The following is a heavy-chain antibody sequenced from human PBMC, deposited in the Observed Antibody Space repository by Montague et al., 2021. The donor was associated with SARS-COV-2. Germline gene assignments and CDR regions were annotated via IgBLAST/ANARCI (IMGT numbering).Heavy chain of an antibody. D-gene: IGHD3-10*01. Sequence: CAISGDSDAIEEPSRKSDKQTPALQSRQQVGRYFMFKWYNDYAVSVKSRITIHPDTSKNQFSLQLNSVTPEDTAVYYCTRSITVVRGLLFDPWGQGTLVTVSS. V-gene: IGHV6-1*01. J-gene: IGHJ5*02. CDR3: TRSITVVRGLLFDP. CDR2: RYFMFKWYN. CDR1: GDSDAIEEPS.